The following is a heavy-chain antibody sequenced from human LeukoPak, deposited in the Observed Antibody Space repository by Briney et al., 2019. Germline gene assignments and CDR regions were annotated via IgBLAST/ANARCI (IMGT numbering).Heavy chain of an antibody. V-gene: IGHV1-18*01. Sequence: ASVKVSCKASGYTFTSYGISWVRQAPGQGLEWMGWISAYNGNTNYAQKLQGRVTMTTDTSTSKAYMELRSLRSDDTAVYYCARDLTWFGESKYYYYYGMDVWGQGTTVTVSS. CDR1: GYTFTSYG. CDR2: ISAYNGNT. J-gene: IGHJ6*02. CDR3: ARDLTWFGESKYYYYYGMDV. D-gene: IGHD3-10*01.